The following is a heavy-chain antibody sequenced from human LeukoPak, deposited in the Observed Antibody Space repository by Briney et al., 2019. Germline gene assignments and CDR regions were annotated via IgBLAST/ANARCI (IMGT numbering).Heavy chain of an antibody. CDR3: AVEAKGDCSSTSCYVDY. CDR2: ISAYNGNT. V-gene: IGHV1-18*01. D-gene: IGHD2-2*01. J-gene: IGHJ4*02. Sequence: GASVTVSCKASGYTFTSYGITWVRQAPGQGLEWMGWISAYNGNTNYAQKLQGRVTMTTDTSTSTAYMELRSLRSDDTAVYYCAVEAKGDCSSTSCYVDYWGQGTLVTVSS. CDR1: GYTFTSYG.